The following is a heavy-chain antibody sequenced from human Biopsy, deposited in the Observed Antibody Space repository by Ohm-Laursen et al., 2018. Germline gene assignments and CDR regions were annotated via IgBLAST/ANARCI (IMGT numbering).Heavy chain of an antibody. D-gene: IGHD1-26*01. CDR3: ARGTGRYYVYGAFDI. CDR1: GGSFNGYF. CDR2: ITQSGST. V-gene: IGHV4-34*01. Sequence: TLSLTCAVYGGSFNGYFWSWIRQPPGKGLEWIGDITQSGSTNYSPSLKSRVTMSVDTSKNQFSLNLRSVTAADTAVYYCARGTGRYYVYGAFDIWGQGTVVTVSS. J-gene: IGHJ3*02.